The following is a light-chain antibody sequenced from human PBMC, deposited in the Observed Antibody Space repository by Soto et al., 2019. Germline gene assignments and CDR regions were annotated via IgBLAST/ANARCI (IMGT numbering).Light chain of an antibody. V-gene: IGLV1-40*01. CDR1: SSNIGAGYD. CDR2: GNS. Sequence: QSVLTQPPSVSGAPGQRVTISCTGSSSNIGAGYDVHWYQQLPGTAPKLLISGNSNRPSGVPDRFSGSKSGTSASLAITGLQDDDEADYYCQSYDSSLSGWVFGGGTKLTVL. CDR3: QSYDSSLSGWV. J-gene: IGLJ3*02.